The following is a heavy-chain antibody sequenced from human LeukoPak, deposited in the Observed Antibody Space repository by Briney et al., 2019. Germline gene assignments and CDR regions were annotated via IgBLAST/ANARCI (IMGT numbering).Heavy chain of an antibody. V-gene: IGHV4-39*01. CDR1: GGSISSSSHH. CDR2: IYYSGST. Sequence: SETLSLTCTVSGGSISSSSHHWGWIRQPPGKGLEWIGSIYYSGSTHYNPSLQSRVTISVDTSKNQFSLKLTSVTAADTAVYYCARGGGFIAAAGIDYWGQGTLVTVPS. CDR3: ARGGGFIAAAGIDY. D-gene: IGHD6-13*01. J-gene: IGHJ4*02.